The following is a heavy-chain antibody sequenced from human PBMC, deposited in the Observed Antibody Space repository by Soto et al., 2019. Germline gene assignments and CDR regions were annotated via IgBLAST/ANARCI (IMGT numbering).Heavy chain of an antibody. CDR3: AREGFFGVVPGDGMDV. CDR1: GFTFSSYG. CDR2: IWYDGSNK. D-gene: IGHD3-3*01. V-gene: IGHV3-33*01. Sequence: GGSLRLSCAASGFTFSSYGMHWVRQAPGKGLEWVAVIWYDGSNKYYADSVKGRFTISRDNSKNTLYLQMNSLRAEDTAVYYCAREGFFGVVPGDGMDVWGQGTTVTVSS. J-gene: IGHJ6*02.